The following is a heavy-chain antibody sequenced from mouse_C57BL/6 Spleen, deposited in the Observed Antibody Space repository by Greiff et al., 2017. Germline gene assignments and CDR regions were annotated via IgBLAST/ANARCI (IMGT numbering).Heavy chain of an antibody. J-gene: IGHJ1*03. CDR1: GNTFTDYN. V-gene: IGHV1-18*01. Sequence: EVQLVESGPELVKPGASVKIPCKASGNTFTDYNMDWVKQSHGKSLEWIGDINPNNGGTIYNQKFKGKATLTVDKSSSTAYMELRSLTSEDTAVYYCARRVLLRTGYFDVWGTGTTVTVSS. CDR2: INPNNGGT. D-gene: IGHD1-1*01. CDR3: ARRVLLRTGYFDV.